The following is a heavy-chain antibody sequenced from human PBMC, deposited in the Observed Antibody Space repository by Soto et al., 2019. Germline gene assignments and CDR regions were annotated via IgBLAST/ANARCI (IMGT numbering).Heavy chain of an antibody. V-gene: IGHV3-7*01. CDR1: GFTFSSFW. D-gene: IGHD6-13*01. CDR2: IKQDGSEK. CDR3: ARVRHSSSWYWFDP. Sequence: PGGSLRLSSAPSGFTFSSFWISWVRQAPGKGLEWVPNIKQDGSEKYYVDSVKGRFTISRDNAKNSLYLQMNSLRAEDTAVYYCARVRHSSSWYWFDPWGQGTLVTVSS. J-gene: IGHJ5*02.